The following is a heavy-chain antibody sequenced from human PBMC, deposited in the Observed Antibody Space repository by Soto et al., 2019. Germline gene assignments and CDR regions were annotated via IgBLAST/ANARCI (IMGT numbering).Heavy chain of an antibody. CDR1: GFTFSSYW. J-gene: IGHJ5*02. Sequence: EVQLVESGGGLVQPGGSLRLSCAASGFTFSSYWMSWVRQAPGKGLEWVANIKQDGSEKYYVDSVKGRFTISRDNAKNSLYLQMNSLRAEDTAVYYCARGIATMVRGVMRGFWFDPWGQGTLVTVSS. D-gene: IGHD3-10*01. V-gene: IGHV3-7*01. CDR2: IKQDGSEK. CDR3: ARGIATMVRGVMRGFWFDP.